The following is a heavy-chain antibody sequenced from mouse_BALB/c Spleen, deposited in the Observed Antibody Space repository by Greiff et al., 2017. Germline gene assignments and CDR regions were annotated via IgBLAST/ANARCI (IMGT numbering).Heavy chain of an antibody. J-gene: IGHJ4*01. CDR2: ISYSGST. CDR1: GYSITSDYA. Sequence: EVKLMESGPGLVKPSQSLSLTCTVTGYSITSDYAWNWIRQFPGNKLEWMGYISYSGSTSYNPSLKSRISITRDTSKNQFFLQLNSVTTEDTATYYCARPSYDYDGNAMDYWGQGTSVTVSS. CDR3: ARPSYDYDGNAMDY. D-gene: IGHD2-4*01. V-gene: IGHV3-2*02.